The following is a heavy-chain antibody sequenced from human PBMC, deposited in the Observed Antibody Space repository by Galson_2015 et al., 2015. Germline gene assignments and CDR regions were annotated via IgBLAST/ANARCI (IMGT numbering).Heavy chain of an antibody. Sequence: SLRLSCAASGFTVSSNYMSWVRQAPGKGLEWVSVIYSGGSTYYADSVKGRFTISRDNSKNTLYLQMNSLRAEDTAVYYCARERGYCSSTSCSRDCFDYWGQGTLVTVSS. CDR1: GFTVSSNY. V-gene: IGHV3-66*02. CDR3: ARERGYCSSTSCSRDCFDY. D-gene: IGHD2-2*01. CDR2: IYSGGST. J-gene: IGHJ4*02.